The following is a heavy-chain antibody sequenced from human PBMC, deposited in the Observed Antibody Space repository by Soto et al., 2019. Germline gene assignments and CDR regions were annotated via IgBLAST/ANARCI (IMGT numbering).Heavy chain of an antibody. V-gene: IGHV3-74*01. J-gene: IGHJ6*02. Sequence: PGGSLRLSCAASGFTFSSYWMHWVRQAPGKGLVWVSRINSDGSSTSYADSVKGRFTVSRDNAKNTLYLQMNSLRAEDTAVYYCARGHCSSTSCYTSYYYYGMDVWGQGTTVTVSS. D-gene: IGHD2-2*02. CDR2: INSDGSST. CDR1: GFTFSSYW. CDR3: ARGHCSSTSCYTSYYYYGMDV.